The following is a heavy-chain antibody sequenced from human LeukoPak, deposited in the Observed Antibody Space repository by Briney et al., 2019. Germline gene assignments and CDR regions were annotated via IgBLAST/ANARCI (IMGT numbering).Heavy chain of an antibody. Sequence: PSETLSLTCTVSGGSISSYYWSWIRQPPGKGLEWIGYIYYSGSTNYNPSLKSRVTISVVTSKNQFSLKLSSVTAADTAVYYCARDNHYYFDYWGQGTLVTVSS. CDR2: IYYSGST. CDR3: ARDNHYYFDY. V-gene: IGHV4-59*01. J-gene: IGHJ4*02. CDR1: GGSISSYY.